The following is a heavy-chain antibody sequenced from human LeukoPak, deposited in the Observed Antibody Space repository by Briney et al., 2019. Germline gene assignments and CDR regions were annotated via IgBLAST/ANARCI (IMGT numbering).Heavy chain of an antibody. Sequence: ASVKVSCNISGYTLTDFSMHWVRQAPGKGLEWMGGFNREDDEPIYAPHFRGRVTVTEDTSTDTAYMELSSIRSEDTAVYYCATLDSYYDNSGRPLIPDWGQGTLVTVSS. D-gene: IGHD3-22*01. CDR2: FNREDDEP. CDR1: GYTLTDFS. J-gene: IGHJ4*02. V-gene: IGHV1-24*01. CDR3: ATLDSYYDNSGRPLIPD.